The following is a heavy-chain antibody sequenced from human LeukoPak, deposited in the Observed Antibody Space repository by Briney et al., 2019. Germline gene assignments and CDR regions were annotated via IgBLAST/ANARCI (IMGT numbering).Heavy chain of an antibody. J-gene: IGHJ4*02. D-gene: IGHD3-10*01. Sequence: GASVKVSCKASGGTFSSYAISWVRQAPGQGLEWMGRIIPILGIANYAQKFQGRVTITADKSTSTAYMELSSLRSEDTAVYYCARAKGMVRVDFDYWGQGTLVTVSS. CDR2: IIPILGIA. CDR3: ARAKGMVRVDFDY. V-gene: IGHV1-69*04. CDR1: GGTFSSYA.